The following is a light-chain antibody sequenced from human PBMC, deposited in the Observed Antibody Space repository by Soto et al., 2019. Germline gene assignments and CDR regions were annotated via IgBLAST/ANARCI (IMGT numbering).Light chain of an antibody. CDR3: QQYGSSRT. Sequence: EIVLTQSPGTLSLSPGERATLSCRASQSVSSSYLAWYQQKPGQAPRLLIYGASSRATGIPDRFSGSGSGTDFTLTISRLEPEDFAVYYCQQYGSSRTFGGGTMVEIK. CDR2: GAS. CDR1: QSVSSSY. J-gene: IGKJ4*01. V-gene: IGKV3-20*01.